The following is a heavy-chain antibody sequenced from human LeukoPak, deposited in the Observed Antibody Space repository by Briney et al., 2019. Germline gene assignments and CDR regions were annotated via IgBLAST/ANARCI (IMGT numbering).Heavy chain of an antibody. CDR2: IRYEGSNK. J-gene: IGHJ4*02. D-gene: IGHD6-6*01. CDR1: GFTFSSYS. V-gene: IGHV3-30*02. CDR3: AKNYHYSSSTGYFDY. Sequence: GRSLRPSCAASGFTFSSYSMSWVRQAPGNGLGWVAFIRYEGSNKYYADSVKGRFTISRDNSKNTLYLQMSSLRAEDTAVYYCAKNYHYSSSTGYFDYWGQGTLVTVSS.